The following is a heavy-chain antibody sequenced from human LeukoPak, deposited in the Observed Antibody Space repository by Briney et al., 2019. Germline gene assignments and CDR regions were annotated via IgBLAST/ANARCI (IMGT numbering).Heavy chain of an antibody. CDR1: GGTFSNYE. Sequence: SVKVSCKASGGTFSNYEINWLRQAPGQGLEWLGGIIPLYGTSNHAQRFQDRVTMTADISTTTAYMEMTSLISEDTAVYYCATNSNTGGRGNFFDSWGQGSLVTVTT. V-gene: IGHV1-69*06. D-gene: IGHD4-23*01. CDR2: IIPLYGTS. CDR3: ATNSNTGGRGNFFDS. J-gene: IGHJ4*02.